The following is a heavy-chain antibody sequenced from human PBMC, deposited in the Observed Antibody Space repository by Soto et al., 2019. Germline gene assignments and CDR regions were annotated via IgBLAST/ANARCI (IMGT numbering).Heavy chain of an antibody. CDR1: GFGFSSYW. Sequence: GGSLRLSCAASGFGFSSYWMHWVRQAPGKGLVWVSRTNNDGSATTYADSVGGRFTSFRDNAKNTLFLQMTSLGVEDTAVYYCAREMATISLGAFDIWGEGTMVTVSS. J-gene: IGHJ3*02. CDR3: AREMATISLGAFDI. V-gene: IGHV3-74*01. D-gene: IGHD5-12*01. CDR2: TNNDGSAT.